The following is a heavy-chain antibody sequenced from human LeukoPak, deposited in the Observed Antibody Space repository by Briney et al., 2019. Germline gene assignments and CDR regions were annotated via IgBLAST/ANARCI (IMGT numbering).Heavy chain of an antibody. V-gene: IGHV3-30*02. Sequence: GGSLRLSCAAYGFTFRNYGIHWVRQAPGKGLEWVAFIRYDGSNKYYADSVKGRFTISRDNSKNTLYLQMNSLRAEDTAVYFCAKGPKQLLIRRSVWVYMDVWGKGTTVTISS. CDR2: IRYDGSNK. CDR3: AKGPKQLLIRRSVWVYMDV. CDR1: GFTFRNYG. D-gene: IGHD6-19*01. J-gene: IGHJ6*03.